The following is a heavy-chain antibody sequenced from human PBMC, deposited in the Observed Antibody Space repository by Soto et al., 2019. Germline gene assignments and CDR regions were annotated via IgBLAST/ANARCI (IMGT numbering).Heavy chain of an antibody. J-gene: IGHJ4*02. D-gene: IGHD5-18*01. Sequence: LRLSCAASGFTFSSYGMHWVRQAPGKGLEWVAVISDDGSSKYSADSVKGRFTISRDNSKNTLYLQMNSLRAEDTAVYYCAKVGIQLWLSDPIDYWGQGTMVTVSS. CDR1: GFTFSSYG. V-gene: IGHV3-30*18. CDR2: ISDDGSSK. CDR3: AKVGIQLWLSDPIDY.